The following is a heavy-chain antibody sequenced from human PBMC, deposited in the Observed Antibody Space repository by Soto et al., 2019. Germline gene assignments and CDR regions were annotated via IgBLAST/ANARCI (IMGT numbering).Heavy chain of an antibody. D-gene: IGHD6-6*01. J-gene: IGHJ4*02. CDR1: GFMFNRNG. V-gene: IGHV3-23*01. Sequence: EVQLLQSGGGLVQPGGSLRLTCAASGFMFNRNGMAWVRQAPGKGLEWVSSISDSGEKTYYADSVRGRFTISRDNSKNTLSLQMNSLRVEDTAIYYCAKEMYPRTVLDSSSPWGDYWGQGTLVAVSS. CDR3: AKEMYPRTVLDSSSPWGDY. CDR2: ISDSGEKT.